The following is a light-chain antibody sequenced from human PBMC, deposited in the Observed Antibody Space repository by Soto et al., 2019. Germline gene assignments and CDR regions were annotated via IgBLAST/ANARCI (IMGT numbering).Light chain of an antibody. CDR2: AAS. V-gene: IGKV1-39*01. CDR1: QSISSY. J-gene: IGKJ1*01. CDR3: QQSYSTPRT. Sequence: DIQMTQVPSSLSASVGDRVTITCRASQSISSYLNWYQQKPGKAPKLLIYAASSLQSGVPSRFSGSGSGTDFTLTISSLQPEDFATYYCQQSYSTPRTFGQGTKVDIK.